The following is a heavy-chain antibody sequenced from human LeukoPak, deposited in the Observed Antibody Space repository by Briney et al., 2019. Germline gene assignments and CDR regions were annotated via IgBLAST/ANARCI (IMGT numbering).Heavy chain of an antibody. CDR2: IYYSGST. CDR1: GGSISSYY. CDR3: AGIVGATSVGY. J-gene: IGHJ4*02. V-gene: IGHV4-59*01. Sequence: SETLSLTCTVSGGSISSYYWSWIRQPPGKGLEWIGYIYYSGSTNYNPSLKSRVTISVDTSKNQFSLKLSSVTAADTAVYYCAGIVGATSVGYWGQGTLVTVSS. D-gene: IGHD1-26*01.